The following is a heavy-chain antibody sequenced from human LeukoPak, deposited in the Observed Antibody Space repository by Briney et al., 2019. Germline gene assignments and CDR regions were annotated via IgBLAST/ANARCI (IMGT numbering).Heavy chain of an antibody. D-gene: IGHD3-16*02. CDR1: GGTFSSYA. V-gene: IGHV1-69*05. CDR2: IIPIFGTA. J-gene: IGHJ4*02. Sequence: SVKVSCKASGGTFSSYAISWVRQAPGQGLEWMGGIIPIFGTANYAQKFQGRVTITTDESTSTAYMELSSLRSEDTAVYYCARAPYVGGVIANFDYWGQGTLVTVSS. CDR3: ARAPYVGGVIANFDY.